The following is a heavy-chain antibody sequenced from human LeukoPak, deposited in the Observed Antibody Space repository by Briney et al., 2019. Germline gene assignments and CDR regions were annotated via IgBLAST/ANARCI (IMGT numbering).Heavy chain of an antibody. Sequence: SETLSLTCTVSGGSISSYYWSWIRQPPGKGLEWIGYIYYSGSTNYNPSLKSRVTISVDTSKNQFSLKLSSVTAADTAVYYCARGGRGGSFFDYWGQGTLVTVSS. J-gene: IGHJ4*02. V-gene: IGHV4-59*01. CDR1: GGSISSYY. CDR3: ARGGRGGSFFDY. CDR2: IYYSGST. D-gene: IGHD2-15*01.